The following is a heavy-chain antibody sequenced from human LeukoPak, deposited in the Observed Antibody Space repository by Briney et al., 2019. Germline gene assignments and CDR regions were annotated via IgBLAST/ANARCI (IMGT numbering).Heavy chain of an antibody. CDR2: ISADGGGT. V-gene: IGHV3-64*02. J-gene: IGHJ4*02. CDR1: GFTFSRYA. CDR3: ARDSPGQDY. Sequence: GSLRLSCAASGFTFSRYAMHWVRQAPGKGLEYVSSISADGGGTYYADSVKGRVTISRDNSKSTLYLQMGSLRAEDMAVYYCARDSPGQDYWGQGTLVTVSS.